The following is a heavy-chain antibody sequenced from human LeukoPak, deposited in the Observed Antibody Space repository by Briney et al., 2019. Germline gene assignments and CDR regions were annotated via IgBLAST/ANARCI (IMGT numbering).Heavy chain of an antibody. J-gene: IGHJ4*02. D-gene: IGHD6-19*01. V-gene: IGHV1-24*01. Sequence: ASVNVSCKVSGYTLTELSMHWVRQAPGKGLEWMGGFDPEDGETIYAQKFQGRVTMTEDTSTDTAYMELSSLRSEDTAVYYCATIPYSSGWPHYYFDYWGQGTLVTVSS. CDR2: FDPEDGET. CDR1: GYTLTELS. CDR3: ATIPYSSGWPHYYFDY.